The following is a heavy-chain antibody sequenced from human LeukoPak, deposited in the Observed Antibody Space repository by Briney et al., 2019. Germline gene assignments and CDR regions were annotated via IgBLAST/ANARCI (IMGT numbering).Heavy chain of an antibody. CDR3: ARDLYPYLYHTFQH. Sequence: GASVKVSCKASGYSFTSHYMHWVRQAPGQGLEWMGLINPRGTATRYAESFQGRLTLTRDLSTSTDYMELSSLRSDDTAVYFCARDLYPYLYHTFQHWGQGTLVTVSS. D-gene: IGHD2-2*01. CDR1: GYSFTSHY. CDR2: INPRGTAT. V-gene: IGHV1-46*01. J-gene: IGHJ1*01.